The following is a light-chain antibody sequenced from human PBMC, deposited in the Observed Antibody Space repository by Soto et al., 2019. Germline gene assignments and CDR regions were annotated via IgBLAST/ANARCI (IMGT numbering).Light chain of an antibody. J-gene: IGKJ4*01. V-gene: IGKV3-20*01. CDR2: GVS. Sequence: EIVLTQSPGTVSLSPGERATLSCRASQYVDYNYLAWYQQKPGQAPRLLIYGVSTRAAGISDRFSGSGSGTDFTLTISRLEPEDFAVYHCQQYGRSPLTFGGGTKVDIK. CDR1: QYVDYNY. CDR3: QQYGRSPLT.